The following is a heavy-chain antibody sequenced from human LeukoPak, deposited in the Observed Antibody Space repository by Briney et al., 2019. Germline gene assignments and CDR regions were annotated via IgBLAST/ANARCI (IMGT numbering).Heavy chain of an antibody. J-gene: IGHJ3*02. CDR2: ISYDGSNK. CDR3: AKGSPLGPGAFDI. CDR1: GFTFSSYG. D-gene: IGHD7-27*01. Sequence: PGGSLRLSCAASGFTFSSYGMHWVRQAPGKGLEWVAVISYDGSNKYYADSVKGRFTISRDNSKNTLYLQMNSLRAEDTAVYYCAKGSPLGPGAFDIWGQGTMVTVSS. V-gene: IGHV3-30*18.